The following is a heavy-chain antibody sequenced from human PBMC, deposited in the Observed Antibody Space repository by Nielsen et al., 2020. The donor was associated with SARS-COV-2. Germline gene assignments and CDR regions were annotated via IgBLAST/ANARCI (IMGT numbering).Heavy chain of an antibody. J-gene: IGHJ5*02. Sequence: SETLSLTCGVYGDSIRNSYWSWIRQSPGKGLEWIGEINHLGGGKSNPSLKSRVTILVDTSKNQFSLKLTSVSAADTAVYYCARRSYYDSVGPRLSLDPWGQGTLVTVSS. CDR3: ARRSYYDSVGPRLSLDP. D-gene: IGHD3-22*01. V-gene: IGHV4-34*01. CDR1: GDSIRNSY. CDR2: INHLGGG.